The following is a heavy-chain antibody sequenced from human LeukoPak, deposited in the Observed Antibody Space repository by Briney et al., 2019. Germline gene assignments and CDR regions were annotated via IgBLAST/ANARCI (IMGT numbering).Heavy chain of an antibody. D-gene: IGHD5-24*01. Sequence: GGSLRLSCAASGFTFSSYSMNWVRQAPGKGLEWVSSISSSSRYIYYADSVKGRFTISRDNAKNSLYLQMNSLRAEDTAVYYCARDESLDGYNLIDYWGQGTLVTVSS. J-gene: IGHJ4*02. CDR3: ARDESLDGYNLIDY. CDR2: ISSSSRYI. CDR1: GFTFSSYS. V-gene: IGHV3-21*01.